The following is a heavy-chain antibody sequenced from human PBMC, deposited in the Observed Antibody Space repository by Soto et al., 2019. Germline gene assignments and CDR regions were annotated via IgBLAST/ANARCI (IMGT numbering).Heavy chain of an antibody. D-gene: IGHD2-21*02. CDR3: AKGDRLVVVTAKFDF. V-gene: IGHV3-23*01. Sequence: GGSLRLSCAASRFTFSNYAMTWVRQAPGKGLEWVSAISGSGATTYYADSVKGRFTISRDNSKNTLYLQMNSLRAEDTAVYYCAKGDRLVVVTAKFDFWGQGTLVTVSS. J-gene: IGHJ4*02. CDR1: RFTFSNYA. CDR2: ISGSGATT.